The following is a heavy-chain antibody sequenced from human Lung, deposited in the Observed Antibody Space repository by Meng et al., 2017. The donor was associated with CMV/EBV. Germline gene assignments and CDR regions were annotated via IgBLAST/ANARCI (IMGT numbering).Heavy chain of an antibody. D-gene: IGHD6-19*01. CDR2: IRSKASNYAT. J-gene: IGHJ4*02. V-gene: IGHV3-73*01. CDR1: GFTFSDSA. Sequence: GGSXRLXCAASGFTFSDSAMYWVRQASGKGLEWVGRIRSKASNYATTYAASVEGRFTISRDGSKNMVYLEMNSLKIEDTALYYCCRPTAVASSPTDYWGQGXLVTVSS. CDR3: CRPTAVASSPTDY.